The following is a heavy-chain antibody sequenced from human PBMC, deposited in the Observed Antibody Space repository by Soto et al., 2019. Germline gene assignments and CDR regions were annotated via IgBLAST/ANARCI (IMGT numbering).Heavy chain of an antibody. Sequence: QVQLQESGPGLVKPSQTLSLTCTVSGGSISSGGYYWSWIRQHPGKGLEWIGYIYYSGSTYYNPSLTRRVTISVDTSKNQFSLKRSSVTAADTAVYYCARAETYYDESSGYGLVCQHWGQGTLVTVSS. J-gene: IGHJ1*01. CDR2: IYYSGST. CDR1: GGSISSGGYY. D-gene: IGHD3-22*01. CDR3: ARAETYYDESSGYGLVCQH. V-gene: IGHV4-31*03.